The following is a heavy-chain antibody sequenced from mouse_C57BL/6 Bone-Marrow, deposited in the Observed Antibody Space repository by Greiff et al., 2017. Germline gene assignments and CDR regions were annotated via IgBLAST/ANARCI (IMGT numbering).Heavy chain of an antibody. CDR1: GFTFTSYW. J-gene: IGHJ1*03. V-gene: IGHV1-64*01. D-gene: IGHD1-1*01. Sequence: QVQLQQPGAELVKPGASVKLSCKASGFTFTSYWMHWVKQRPGQGLEWIGMIHPNSGSTNYNEKFQSKATLTVDKSSSTAYMQLSSLTSEDSAVYYCARITTVVYWYFDVWGTGTTVTVSS. CDR2: IHPNSGST. CDR3: ARITTVVYWYFDV.